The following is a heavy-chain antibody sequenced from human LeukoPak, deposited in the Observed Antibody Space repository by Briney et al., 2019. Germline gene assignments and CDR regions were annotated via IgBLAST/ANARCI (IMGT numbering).Heavy chain of an antibody. CDR3: ARDRAANQDWVEFDP. D-gene: IGHD3/OR15-3a*01. J-gene: IGHJ5*02. CDR1: GFRVSDYY. Sequence: PGGSLRLSCAVSGFRVSDYYMSWVRQAPGKGLEWVGLIRDSGEALYADFARGRFAISRDESENTLYLQMNSLRVEDTAVYFCARDRAANQDWVEFDPWGQGIPVIVSS. CDR2: IRDSGEA. V-gene: IGHV3-66*03.